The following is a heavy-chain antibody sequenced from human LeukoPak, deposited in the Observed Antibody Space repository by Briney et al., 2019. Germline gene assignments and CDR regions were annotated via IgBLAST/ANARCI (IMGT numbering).Heavy chain of an antibody. D-gene: IGHD3-22*01. CDR1: GFTFSNYG. CDR2: IWYDGSNK. J-gene: IGHJ4*02. CDR3: ARGNYDRSGYFDY. V-gene: IGHV3-33*01. Sequence: GRSLRLSCAASGFTFSNYGMHWVRQAPGKGLEWVAVIWYDGSNKYYADSVKGRFTISRDNSKNTLYLQMNSLRVEDTAVYYCARGNYDRSGYFDYWGQGTLVTVSS.